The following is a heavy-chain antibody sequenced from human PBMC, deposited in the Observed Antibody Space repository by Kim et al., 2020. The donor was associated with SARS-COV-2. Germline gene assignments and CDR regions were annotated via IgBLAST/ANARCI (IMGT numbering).Heavy chain of an antibody. D-gene: IGHD3-16*02. CDR2: ISSSSSTI. J-gene: IGHJ3*02. CDR3: AREGDDYVWGSYRYYAFDI. CDR1: GFTFSSYS. V-gene: IGHV3-48*04. Sequence: GGSLRLSCAASGFTFSSYSMNWVRQAPGKGLEWVSYISSSSSTIYYADSVKGRFTISRDNAKNSLYLQMNSLRAEDTAVYYCAREGDDYVWGSYRYYAFDIWGQGTMVTVSS.